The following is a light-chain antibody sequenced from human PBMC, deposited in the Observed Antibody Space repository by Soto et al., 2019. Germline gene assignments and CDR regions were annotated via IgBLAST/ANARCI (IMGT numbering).Light chain of an antibody. CDR3: CSYRSHNTYV. J-gene: IGLJ1*01. Sequence: QSALSQPASVSGSPGQSITISCTGTSSDVGGYNYVSWYQQHPGKAPKLIIFEVGNRPSGVSNSFSVSKSGNTASLTISGLQAEDEADYFCCSYRSHNTYVFGTGTKLTVL. V-gene: IGLV2-14*01. CDR2: EVG. CDR1: SSDVGGYNY.